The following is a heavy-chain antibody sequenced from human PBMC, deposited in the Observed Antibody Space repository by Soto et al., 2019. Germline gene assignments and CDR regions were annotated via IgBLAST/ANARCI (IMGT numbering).Heavy chain of an antibody. D-gene: IGHD3-10*01. J-gene: IGHJ4*02. CDR2: IKSDGGTT. V-gene: IGHV3-74*01. CDR3: ARGYYASGDY. CDR1: GFSFSSYW. Sequence: EVQLVESGGGLVQPGGSLRLSCAASGFSFSSYWMHWVRQAPGKGLVWVSSIKSDGGTTRYADSVKGRFTISRDNAKNTLYLQMNSLRAEDTAVYYCARGYYASGDYWGQGTLVTVSS.